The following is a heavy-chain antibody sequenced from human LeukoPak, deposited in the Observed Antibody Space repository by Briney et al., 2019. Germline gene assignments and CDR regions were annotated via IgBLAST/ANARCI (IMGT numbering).Heavy chain of an antibody. CDR2: IKRDGTEK. CDR3: ARDSSSGYYG. CDR1: GFTFTTYW. V-gene: IGHV3-7*01. D-gene: IGHD3-22*01. J-gene: IGHJ4*02. Sequence: GGSLRLSCAASGFTFTTYWMSWVRQAPGKGLEWVANIKRDGTEKYYVDSVKGRFTISRDNAKNSLYLQMNSLRAEDTAVYYCARDSSSGYYGWGQGTLVTVSS.